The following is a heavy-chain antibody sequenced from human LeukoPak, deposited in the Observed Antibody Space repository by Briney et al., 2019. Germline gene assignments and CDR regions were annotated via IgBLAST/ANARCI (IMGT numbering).Heavy chain of an antibody. CDR3: TRGVAISTSGWYDTFDY. Sequence: GGSLRLSCAASGFTFRDYAMYWVRQAPGKGLEYVSVISTDGSRIYYADSVKGRFTISRDNSKNTLYLQMGSLRAEDMAFYYCTRGVAISTSGWYDTFDYWGQGALVTVSS. V-gene: IGHV3-64*02. D-gene: IGHD6-19*01. CDR2: ISTDGSRI. J-gene: IGHJ4*02. CDR1: GFTFRDYA.